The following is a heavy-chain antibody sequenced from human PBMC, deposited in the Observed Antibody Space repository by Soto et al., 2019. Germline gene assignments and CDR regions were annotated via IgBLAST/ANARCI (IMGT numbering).Heavy chain of an antibody. CDR1: GYTFTSYA. V-gene: IGHV1-3*01. CDR3: AREEIAAYDYFYMDV. Sequence: ASVKVSCKASGYTFTSYAMHWVRQAPGQRLEWMGWNNAGNGNTKYSQKFQGRVTITRDTSASTAYMELSSLRSEDTAVYYCAREEIAAYDYFYMDVWGKGTTVTVSS. D-gene: IGHD6-25*01. J-gene: IGHJ6*03. CDR2: NNAGNGNT.